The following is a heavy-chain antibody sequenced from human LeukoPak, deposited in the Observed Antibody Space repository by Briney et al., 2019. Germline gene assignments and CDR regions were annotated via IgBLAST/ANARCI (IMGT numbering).Heavy chain of an antibody. D-gene: IGHD3-9*01. V-gene: IGHV4-34*01. CDR3: ARVFGIDWSFDY. Sequence: PSETLSLTCAVYGGSFSGYYWSWIRQPPGKGLEWIGEINHSGGTNYNPSLKSRVTISVDTSKNQFSLKLSSVTAADTAVYYCARVFGIDWSFDYWGQGTLVTVSS. J-gene: IGHJ4*02. CDR2: INHSGGT. CDR1: GGSFSGYY.